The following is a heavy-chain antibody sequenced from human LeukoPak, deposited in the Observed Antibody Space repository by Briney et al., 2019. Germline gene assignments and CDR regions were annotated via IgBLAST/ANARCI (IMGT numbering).Heavy chain of an antibody. J-gene: IGHJ4*02. V-gene: IGHV4-59*02. Sequence: SETLSLTCTVSGVSVSGYYWSWIRQPPGKGLECIGYIYYSGSTNYNPSLKSRVTISVDTSKNQFSLKLGSVTAADTAVYYCARARTISSWLDYWGQGTLVTVFS. CDR2: IYYSGST. CDR1: GVSVSGYY. CDR3: ARARTISSWLDY. D-gene: IGHD6-13*01.